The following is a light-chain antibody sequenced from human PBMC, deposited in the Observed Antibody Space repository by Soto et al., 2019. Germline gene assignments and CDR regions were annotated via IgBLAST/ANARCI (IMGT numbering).Light chain of an antibody. J-gene: IGLJ3*02. V-gene: IGLV2-11*01. CDR1: GSDVGDYSH. CDR3: CLSPGSLTWL. Sequence: QSVLTQPRSVSGSPGQSVTISCTATGSDVGDYSHVSWYQLHPGKAPKLMIYEVNNRPSGFPDRFSGSKSGSTASLTISGLQAEDEAEYYCCLSPGSLTWLFGGGTKLTVL. CDR2: EVN.